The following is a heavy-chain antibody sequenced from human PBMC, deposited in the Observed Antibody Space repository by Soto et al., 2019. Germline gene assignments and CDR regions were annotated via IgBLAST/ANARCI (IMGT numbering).Heavy chain of an antibody. V-gene: IGHV3-30*18. Sequence: QVQLVESGGGVVQPGRSLRLSCAASGFTFSSYGMHWVRQAPGKGLEWVAVISYDGSNKYYADSVKGRFTISRDNSKNTLYLQMNSLRAEDTAVYYCAKDFRIAAAGTTPFREWGQGTLVTVSS. J-gene: IGHJ4*02. CDR1: GFTFSSYG. CDR3: AKDFRIAAAGTTPFRE. CDR2: ISYDGSNK. D-gene: IGHD6-13*01.